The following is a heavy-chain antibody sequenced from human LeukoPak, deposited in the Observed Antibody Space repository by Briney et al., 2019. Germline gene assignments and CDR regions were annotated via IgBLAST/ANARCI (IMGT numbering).Heavy chain of an antibody. J-gene: IGHJ6*02. V-gene: IGHV1-8*01. D-gene: IGHD3-3*01. CDR2: MNPNSGNT. Sequence: VASVNVSCKASGYTLTSYDINWVRQATGQGLEWMGWMNPNSGNTGYAQKFQGRGTMTRNTSISTAYMELSSLRSEDTAVYYCSRGPSQTYYDFWSGYYNPFYYYYYGMDVWGQGTTVTVSS. CDR3: SRGPSQTYYDFWSGYYNPFYYYYYGMDV. CDR1: GYTLTSYD.